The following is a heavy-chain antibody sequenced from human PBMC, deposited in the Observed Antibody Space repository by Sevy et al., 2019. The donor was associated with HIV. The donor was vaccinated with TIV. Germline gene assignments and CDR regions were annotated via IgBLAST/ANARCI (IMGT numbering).Heavy chain of an antibody. CDR2: ISYDGSNK. CDR3: AKDYDYVWGSYRDS. Sequence: GGSPRLSCAASGFTFSSYGMHWVRQAPGKGLEWVAVISYDGSNKYYADSVKGRFTISRDNSKNTLYLQMNSLRAEDTAVYYCAKDYDYVWGSYRDSWGQGTLVTVSS. D-gene: IGHD3-16*02. J-gene: IGHJ5*02. CDR1: GFTFSSYG. V-gene: IGHV3-30*18.